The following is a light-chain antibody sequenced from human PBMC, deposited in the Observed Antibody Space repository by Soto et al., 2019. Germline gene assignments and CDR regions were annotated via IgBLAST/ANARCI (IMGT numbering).Light chain of an antibody. J-gene: IGLJ1*01. Sequence: QSVLTQPASVSGSPGQSITSSCTGTSRDVGGYNYVSWYQHYPDKAPKLIIYDVTSRPSGVSDRFSGSKSGNTASLTISGLQPEDEAHYYCSSFTLSTYVFGSGTKVTVL. CDR2: DVT. CDR3: SSFTLSTYV. V-gene: IGLV2-14*01. CDR1: SRDVGGYNY.